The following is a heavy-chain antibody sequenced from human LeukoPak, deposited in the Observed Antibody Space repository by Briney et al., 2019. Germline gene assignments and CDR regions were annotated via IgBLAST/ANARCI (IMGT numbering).Heavy chain of an antibody. V-gene: IGHV4-4*07. J-gene: IGHJ4*02. CDR2: IYSSGTT. CDR1: GGSISSYY. Sequence: KTSETLSLTCTVSGGSISSYYWSWIRQPAGKGLEWIGRIYSSGTTNYNPSLKSRVTMSVDTSKNQFSLKLSSVTAADTAVYYCARGSSGWYSIDYWDQGTLVTVSS. D-gene: IGHD6-19*01. CDR3: ARGSSGWYSIDY.